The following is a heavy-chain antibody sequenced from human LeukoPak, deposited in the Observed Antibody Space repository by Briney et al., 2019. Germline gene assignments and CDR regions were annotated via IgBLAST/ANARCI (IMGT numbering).Heavy chain of an antibody. CDR1: GFTFSSYG. V-gene: IGHV3-33*06. J-gene: IGHJ4*02. CDR2: IWYDGSNK. CDR3: AKDYYGDYFDY. D-gene: IGHD3-22*01. Sequence: GGPLRLSCAASGFTFSSYGMHWVRQAPGKGLEWVAVIWYDGSNKYYADSVKGRFTISRDNSKNTLYLQMNSLRAEDTAVYYCAKDYYGDYFDYWGQGTLVTVSS.